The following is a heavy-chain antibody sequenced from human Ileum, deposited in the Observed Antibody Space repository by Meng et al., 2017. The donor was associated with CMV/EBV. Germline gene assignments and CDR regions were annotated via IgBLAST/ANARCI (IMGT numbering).Heavy chain of an antibody. CDR2: IYHGESA. V-gene: IGHV4-4*02. D-gene: IGHD3-22*01. CDR3: ARNGFYSLDF. Sequence: LTCAVSGDSMSSSNWWSWVRQPPGKGLEWIGEIYHGESATYNPSLKSRVTISVDKSKNQLSLKLSSVTAADTAVYYCARNGFYSLDFWGQGTLVTRLL. J-gene: IGHJ4*02. CDR1: GDSMSSSNW.